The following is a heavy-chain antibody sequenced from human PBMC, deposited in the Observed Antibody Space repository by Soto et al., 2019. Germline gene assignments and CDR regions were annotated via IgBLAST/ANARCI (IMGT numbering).Heavy chain of an antibody. Sequence: SETLSLTCTVSGDSISSGDYYWSWIRQPPGKGLEWIGYIYYSGTTYYNPSLKSRVTISVDTSKNQFSLKLRSVTAADTAVHYCARAVYCTTANCWDDFHYYNIDVWGQGTAVTVSS. CDR3: ARAVYCTTANCWDDFHYYNIDV. CDR1: GDSISSGDYY. J-gene: IGHJ6*02. CDR2: IYYSGTT. V-gene: IGHV4-30-4*01. D-gene: IGHD2-2*01.